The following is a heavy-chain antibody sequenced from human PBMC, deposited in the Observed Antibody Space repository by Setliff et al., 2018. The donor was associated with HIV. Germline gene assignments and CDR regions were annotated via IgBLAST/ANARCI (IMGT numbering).Heavy chain of an antibody. J-gene: IGHJ4*02. CDR1: GFTFSSYA. CDR3: AKDMREWPGGANDY. D-gene: IGHD3-3*01. V-gene: IGHV3-23*01. CDR2: ISGSGGST. Sequence: GGSLRLSCAASGFTFSSYAMSWVRQAPGKGLEWVSAISGSGGSTYYADSVKGRFTISRDNSKNTLYLQMNSLRVEDTAIYYCAKDMREWPGGANDYWGQGTLVTVSS.